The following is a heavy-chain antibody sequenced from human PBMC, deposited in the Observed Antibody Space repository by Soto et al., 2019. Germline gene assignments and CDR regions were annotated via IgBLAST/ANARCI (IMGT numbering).Heavy chain of an antibody. CDR2: VKQDGSEK. D-gene: IGHD1-20*01. CDR1: GFTFSSYW. J-gene: IGHJ4*01. V-gene: IGHV3-7*01. Sequence: EVQLVESGGGLVQPGGSLRLSCAASGFTFSSYWMTWVRQAPGKGLEWVANVKQDGSEKYYVDSVKGRFTGSRDNAKNSLYLHMDTLKAEDTAVYFCARCLNWSLDFWGLGTLVTVSS. CDR3: ARCLNWSLDF.